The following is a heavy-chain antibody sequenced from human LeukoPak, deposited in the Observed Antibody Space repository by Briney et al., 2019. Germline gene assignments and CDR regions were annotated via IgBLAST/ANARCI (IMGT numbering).Heavy chain of an antibody. J-gene: IGHJ4*02. Sequence: PSEPQSLTCTVSGGFISSSSYYWGWIRQPPGKGLEWIGSIYYSGSTYYDPSLKNRVTISVDTSKNQFSLKLSSVTAADTAVYYCARQVVAAKYYFDSWGQGTLVTVSS. CDR3: ARQVVAAKYYFDS. CDR2: IYYSGST. CDR1: GGFISSSSYY. D-gene: IGHD2-15*01. V-gene: IGHV4-39*01.